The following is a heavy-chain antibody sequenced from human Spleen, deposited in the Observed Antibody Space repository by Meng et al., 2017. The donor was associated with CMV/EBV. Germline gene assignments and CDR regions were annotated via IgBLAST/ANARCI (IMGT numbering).Heavy chain of an antibody. Sequence: SWVRQAPGQGLEWMGGILPIFGTTNYVPKFQGRVTITTDASTGTVYMELSNLRSEDTAMYHRAGVGYCSGTTCYTGDYSSSRHFDYWGQGTLVTVSS. CDR3: AGVGYCSGTTCYTGDYSSSRHFDY. D-gene: IGHD6-13*01. J-gene: IGHJ4*02. CDR2: ILPIFGTT. V-gene: IGHV1-69*05.